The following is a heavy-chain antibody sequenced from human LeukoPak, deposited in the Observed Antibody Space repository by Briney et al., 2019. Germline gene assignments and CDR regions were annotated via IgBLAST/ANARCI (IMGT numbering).Heavy chain of an antibody. CDR1: GGSISSYY. D-gene: IGHD5-24*01. CDR2: IYYSGST. V-gene: IGHV4-59*01. Sequence: SETLSLTCTVSGGSISSYYWSWSRQPPGKGLEWIGYIYYSGSTNYNPSLKSRVTISVDMAKNQFSLKLSSVTAADTAVYYCARGGPIENLDYWGQGTLVTVSS. CDR3: ARGGPIENLDY. J-gene: IGHJ4*02.